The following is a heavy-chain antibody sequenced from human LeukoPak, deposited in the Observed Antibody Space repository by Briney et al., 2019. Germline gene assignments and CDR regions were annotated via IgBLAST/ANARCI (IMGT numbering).Heavy chain of an antibody. V-gene: IGHV1-8*03. CDR3: ARQAYSSSWYYYYMDV. CDR1: GYTFTSYG. CDR2: INPNSGGT. Sequence: GASVKVSCKASGYTFTSYGISWVRQAPGQGLEWMGWINPNSGGTNYAQKFQGRVTITRNTSISTAHMELSSLRSEDTAVYYCARQAYSSSWYYYYMDVWGKGTTVTISS. J-gene: IGHJ6*03. D-gene: IGHD6-13*01.